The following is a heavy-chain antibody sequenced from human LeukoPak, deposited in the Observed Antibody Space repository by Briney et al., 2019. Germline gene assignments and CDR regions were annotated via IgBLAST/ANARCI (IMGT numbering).Heavy chain of an antibody. J-gene: IGHJ4*02. CDR3: ARDQTGYSSGPGDY. D-gene: IGHD6-19*01. CDR2: ISYDGSNK. V-gene: IGHV3-30-3*01. Sequence: PGGSLRLSCAASGFTFSSYAMHWVRQAPGKGLEWVAVISYDGSNKYYADSVKGRFTISRDNSKNTLYLQMNSLRAEDTAVYYCARDQTGYSSGPGDYWGQGTLVTVSS. CDR1: GFTFSSYA.